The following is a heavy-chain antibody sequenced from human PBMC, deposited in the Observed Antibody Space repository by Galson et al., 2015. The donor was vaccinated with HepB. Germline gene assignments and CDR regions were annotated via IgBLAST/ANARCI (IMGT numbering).Heavy chain of an antibody. CDR2: ISSSGSTI. CDR1: GFTFSDYY. CDR3: AKDTSGYDWSFYY. Sequence: SLRLSCAASGFTFSDYYMSWIRQAPGKGLEWVSYISSSGSTIYYADSVKGRFTISRDNAKNSLYLQMNSLRAEDTAVYYCAKDTSGYDWSFYYWGQGTLVTVSS. D-gene: IGHD5-12*01. J-gene: IGHJ4*02. V-gene: IGHV3-11*01.